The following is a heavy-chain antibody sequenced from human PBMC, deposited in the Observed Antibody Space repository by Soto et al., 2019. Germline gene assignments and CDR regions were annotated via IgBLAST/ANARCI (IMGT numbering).Heavy chain of an antibody. CDR3: ARDHADYYGSGSYYIGYYGMDV. V-gene: IGHV1-69*13. Sequence: SVKVSCKASGGTFSSYAISWVRQAPGQGLEWMGGIIPSFGTANYAQKFQGRVTITADESTSTAYMELSSLRSEDTAVYYCARDHADYYGSGSYYIGYYGMDVWGQGTTVTVSS. D-gene: IGHD3-10*01. J-gene: IGHJ6*02. CDR1: GGTFSSYA. CDR2: IIPSFGTA.